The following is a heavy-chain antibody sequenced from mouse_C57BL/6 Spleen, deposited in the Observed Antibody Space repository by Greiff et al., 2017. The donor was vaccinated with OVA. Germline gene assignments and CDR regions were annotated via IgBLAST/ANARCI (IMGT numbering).Heavy chain of an antibody. D-gene: IGHD1-1*01. Sequence: EVQLVESGGGLVQPGGSLKLSCAASGFTFSDYYMYWVRQTPEKRLEWVAYISNGGGSTYYPDTVKGRFTISRDNAKNTLYLQMSRLKSEDTAMYYCARGDYGSSRLFDYWGQGTTLTVSS. CDR3: ARGDYGSSRLFDY. J-gene: IGHJ2*01. CDR2: ISNGGGST. V-gene: IGHV5-12*01. CDR1: GFTFSDYY.